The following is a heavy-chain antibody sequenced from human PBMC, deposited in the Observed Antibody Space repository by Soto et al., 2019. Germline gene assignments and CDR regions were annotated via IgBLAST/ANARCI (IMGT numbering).Heavy chain of an antibody. CDR3: AKDRDRSGYCDY. D-gene: IGHD3-22*01. CDR2: ISGSGGST. V-gene: IGHV3-23*01. J-gene: IGHJ4*02. Sequence: EVQLLESGGGLVQPGGSLRLSCAASEFSFSSYAMSWVRQAPGKGLEWVSAISGSGGSTYYADSVKGRFTISRDNSKNTLYLQMTSLRAEDTAVYYCAKDRDRSGYCDYWGQGTLVTVSS. CDR1: EFSFSSYA.